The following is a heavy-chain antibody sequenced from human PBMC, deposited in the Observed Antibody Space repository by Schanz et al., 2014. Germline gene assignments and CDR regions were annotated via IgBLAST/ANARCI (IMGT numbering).Heavy chain of an antibody. CDR2: IGGSGDST. D-gene: IGHD3-9*01. J-gene: IGHJ4*02. Sequence: EVQLVESGGGLVQPGGSLRLSCAASGLTFSNHAMSWVRQAPGKGLEWVSGIGGSGDSTHYADSVKGRFIISRDNSKNTLYLQVNSLRAEDTAVYYCAKHVRSLTGNDYWGQGTLVTVSS. CDR3: AKHVRSLTGNDY. CDR1: GLTFSNHA. V-gene: IGHV3-23*04.